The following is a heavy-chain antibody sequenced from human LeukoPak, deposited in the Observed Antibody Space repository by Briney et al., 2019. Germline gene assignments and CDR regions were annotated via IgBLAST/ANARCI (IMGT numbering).Heavy chain of an antibody. CDR1: GFTFDDYA. Sequence: GGSLRLSCAASGFTFDDYAMHWVRQAPGKGLEWVSGITWNSGSIGYADSVKGRFTISRDNAKNSLYLQMNSLSAEDTALYYCAKAVIQGYYYHGMDVWGQGTTVTVSS. V-gene: IGHV3-9*01. CDR2: ITWNSGSI. J-gene: IGHJ6*02. CDR3: AKAVIQGYYYHGMDV.